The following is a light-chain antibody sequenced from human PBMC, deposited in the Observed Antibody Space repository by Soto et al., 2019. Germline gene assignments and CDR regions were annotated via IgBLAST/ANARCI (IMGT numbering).Light chain of an antibody. CDR1: QSVSSSY. CDR2: GAS. CDR3: QQYGSSPRT. Sequence: EIVLTQSPVTLSLSPGERATLSCRASQSVSSSYLAWYQQKPGQAPRLLIYGASSRATGIPDRFSGSGSATEFTLPISRLEPEDFAVYYCQQYGSSPRTFGQGTKVDIK. V-gene: IGKV3-20*01. J-gene: IGKJ1*01.